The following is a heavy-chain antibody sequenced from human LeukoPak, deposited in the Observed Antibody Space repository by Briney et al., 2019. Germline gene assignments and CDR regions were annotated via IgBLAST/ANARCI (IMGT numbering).Heavy chain of an antibody. J-gene: IGHJ5*02. CDR3: ARRDCSSTSCYGGGWFDP. CDR1: GYTFTSYY. Sequence: ASVKVSCKASGYTFTSYYMHWVRQAPGQGLEWMGIINPSGGSTSYAQKFQGRVTMTRDVSTNTVYMELSSLRSEDTAVYYCARRDCSSTSCYGGGWFDPWGQGTLVTVSS. D-gene: IGHD2-2*01. CDR2: INPSGGST. V-gene: IGHV1-46*01.